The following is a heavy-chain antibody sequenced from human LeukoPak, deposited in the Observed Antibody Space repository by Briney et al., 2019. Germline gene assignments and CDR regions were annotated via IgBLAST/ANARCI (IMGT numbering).Heavy chain of an antibody. CDR1: GYALTSYS. D-gene: IGHD3-22*01. V-gene: IGHV1-18*01. Sequence: GASVKVSCKASGYALTSYSISWVRQAPGQGLEWMGWVSAYNGNTKYAQKLQGRVTMTTDTSTSTAYMELRSLRSDDTAVYYCVSGVSYYDSRGYLDAFDIWGQGAMVTVSS. CDR3: VSGVSYYDSRGYLDAFDI. CDR2: VSAYNGNT. J-gene: IGHJ3*02.